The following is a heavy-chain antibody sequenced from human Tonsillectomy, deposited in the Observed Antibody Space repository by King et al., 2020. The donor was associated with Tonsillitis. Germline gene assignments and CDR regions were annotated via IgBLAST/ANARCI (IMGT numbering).Heavy chain of an antibody. Sequence: VQLVESGGGLVQPGGSLRLSCATSGFTFSTYAMSWVRQAPGKGLVWVSAISGSGSGTYYADSVKGRFTISRDTSKNTLYLQMNSLRAEDTAVYYCAKDMYSTSSNFDSGGQGTLVTVSS. CDR3: AKDMYSTSSNFDS. CDR2: ISGSGSGT. D-gene: IGHD6-6*01. CDR1: GFTFSTYA. V-gene: IGHV3-23*04. J-gene: IGHJ4*02.